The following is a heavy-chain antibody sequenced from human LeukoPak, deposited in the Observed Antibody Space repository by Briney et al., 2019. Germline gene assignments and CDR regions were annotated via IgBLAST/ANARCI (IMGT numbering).Heavy chain of an antibody. Sequence: TGGSLRLSCAASGFTFSSYEMNWVRQAPGKGLEWVSYISSSGSTIYYADSVKGRFTISRDNAKNSLYLQMNSLRAEDTAVYYCARDLSSWYEGVDWFDPWGQGTLVTVSS. CDR2: ISSSGSTI. CDR1: GFTFSSYE. D-gene: IGHD6-13*01. J-gene: IGHJ5*02. CDR3: ARDLSSWYEGVDWFDP. V-gene: IGHV3-48*03.